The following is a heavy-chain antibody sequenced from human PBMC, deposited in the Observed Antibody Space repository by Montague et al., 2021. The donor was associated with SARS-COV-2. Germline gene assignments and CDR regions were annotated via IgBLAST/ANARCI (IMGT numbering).Heavy chain of an antibody. CDR2: ISYDGSNK. CDR3: LRATYFDY. V-gene: IGHV3-30*04. D-gene: IGHD1-26*01. J-gene: IGHJ4*02. CDR1: GFTFSSYA. Sequence: SLRLSCAASGFTFSSYAMHWVRQAPGKGLEWVAVISYDGSNKYYADSVKGRFTISRDNSKNTLYLQMSSLRAEDTAVYYCLRATYFDYWGQGTLVTVSS.